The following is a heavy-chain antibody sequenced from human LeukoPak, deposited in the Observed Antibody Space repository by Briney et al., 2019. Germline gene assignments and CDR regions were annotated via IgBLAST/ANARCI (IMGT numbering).Heavy chain of an antibody. Sequence: SETLSLTCTVSGGPINNYFWSWIRQPAGKGLEWMGRIYSSGSTSYNPSIKNRLTISLDKTKNQVSLKLTSVTAADTAMYVCAREQTTGFDQWGQGTLVTVSS. CDR2: IYSSGST. V-gene: IGHV4-4*07. J-gene: IGHJ4*02. CDR3: AREQTTGFDQ. CDR1: GGPINNYF. D-gene: IGHD4-17*01.